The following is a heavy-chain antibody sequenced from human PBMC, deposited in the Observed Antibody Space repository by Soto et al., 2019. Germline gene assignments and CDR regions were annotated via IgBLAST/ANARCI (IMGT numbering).Heavy chain of an antibody. CDR3: ARSGGYSSYDYREIDGYFDA. CDR1: GFTFSDHC. J-gene: IGHJ4*02. CDR2: SGNKAWRDTT. Sequence: EVQLVESGGGLVQPGGSLRLSCAASGFTFSDHCMNWVRQAPGKGLEWVGRSGNKAWRDTTEDAASVKGRFTISRDKSKKSLYLQMNGLKAEDTAVYYCARSGGYSSYDYREIDGYFDAWGQGTLVTVSS. V-gene: IGHV3-72*01. D-gene: IGHD5-12*01.